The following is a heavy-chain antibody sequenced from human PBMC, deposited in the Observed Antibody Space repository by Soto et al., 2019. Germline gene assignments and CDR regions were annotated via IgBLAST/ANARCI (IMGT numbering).Heavy chain of an antibody. CDR2: ISRDGTNK. D-gene: IGHD3-10*01. V-gene: IGHV3-30*04. Sequence: VGSLRLSCAASGFTFRSYAIHWVRQAPGKGLEWVAVISRDGTNKYYVDSVKGRFTISRDNSKDTVYLQMNSLRDEDSAMLYCARSRSGAVADSFDFWGQGTLVTVSS. CDR1: GFTFRSYA. J-gene: IGHJ4*02. CDR3: ARSRSGAVADSFDF.